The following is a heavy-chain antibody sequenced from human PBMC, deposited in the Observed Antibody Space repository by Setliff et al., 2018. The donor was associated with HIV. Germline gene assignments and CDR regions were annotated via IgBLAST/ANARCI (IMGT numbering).Heavy chain of an antibody. J-gene: IGHJ5*02. V-gene: IGHV4-59*08. CDR2: VYYSGST. Sequence: SSETLSLTCTVSGGTISTYWSWIRQPPGKGLEWIGYVYYSGSTNYNPSLKSRVTISVDTSKKQFSLKLSSVTAADTAVYYCARHTNAVAGSLDWFDPWGQGTLVTVSS. CDR1: GGTISTY. D-gene: IGHD6-13*01. CDR3: ARHTNAVAGSLDWFDP.